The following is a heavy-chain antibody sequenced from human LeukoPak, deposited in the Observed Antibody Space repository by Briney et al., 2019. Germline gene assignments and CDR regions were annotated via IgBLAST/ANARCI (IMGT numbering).Heavy chain of an antibody. CDR1: GFTFITYA. D-gene: IGHD3-10*01. CDR3: AKGLPGAGQRGYFDY. J-gene: IGHJ4*02. CDR2: ISGGGGKI. Sequence: GGSLRLSCAASGFTFITYAMSWVRQAPGKGPEWVSAISGGGGKIYYTDSVKGRFTISRDNSKNMLYLQMNSLRAEDTAVYYCAKGLPGAGQRGYFDYWGQGTLVTVSS. V-gene: IGHV3-23*01.